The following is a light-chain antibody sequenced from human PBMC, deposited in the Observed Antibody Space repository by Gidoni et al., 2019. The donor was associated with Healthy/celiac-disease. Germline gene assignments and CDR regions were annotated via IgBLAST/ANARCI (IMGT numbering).Light chain of an antibody. J-gene: IGKJ4*01. CDR1: QGISNY. Sequence: DIHLTQSPSSLSASVGDRVTIPCRASQGISNYLAWYQQKPGKVPKLLIYSASTLQSGVPSRFSGSGSGTDFTLTISSLQPEDVATYYCQKYNSATLTFGGGTKVEIK. CDR2: SAS. V-gene: IGKV1-27*01. CDR3: QKYNSATLT.